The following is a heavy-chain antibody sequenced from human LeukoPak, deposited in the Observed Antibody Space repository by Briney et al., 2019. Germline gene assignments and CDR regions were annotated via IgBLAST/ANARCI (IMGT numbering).Heavy chain of an antibody. CDR1: GFTFSSYG. J-gene: IGHJ4*02. CDR2: ISYDGSSK. Sequence: PGRSPRLSCAASGFTFSSYGMHWVRQAPGKGLEWVAVISYDGSSKYYADSVKGRFTISRDNSKNTLFLQMNSLRADDTAVFYCAKDGGFYGENFDYWGQGTLVTVSS. D-gene: IGHD4-17*01. V-gene: IGHV3-30*18. CDR3: AKDGGFYGENFDY.